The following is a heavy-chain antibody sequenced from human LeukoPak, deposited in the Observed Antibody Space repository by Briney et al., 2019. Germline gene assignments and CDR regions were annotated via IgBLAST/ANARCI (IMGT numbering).Heavy chain of an antibody. CDR2: IIPILGIA. Sequence: ASVKVSCKASGGTSSSYAISWVRQAPGQGLEWMGRIIPILGIANYAQKFQGRVTITADKSTSTAYMELSSLRSEDTAVYYCARDRGYCSGGGCYVLFDYWGQGTLVTVSS. J-gene: IGHJ4*02. D-gene: IGHD2-15*01. CDR3: ARDRGYCSGGGCYVLFDY. CDR1: GGTSSSYA. V-gene: IGHV1-69*04.